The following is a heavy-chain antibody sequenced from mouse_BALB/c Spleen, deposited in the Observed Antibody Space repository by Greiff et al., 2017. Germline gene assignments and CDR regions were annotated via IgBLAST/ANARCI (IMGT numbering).Heavy chain of an antibody. V-gene: IGHV1S135*01. CDR2: IDPFNGGT. Sequence: EVQLQQSGPELMKPGASVKISCTASGYSFTSYYMHWVKQSHGKSLEWIGYIDPFNGGTSYNQKFKGKATLTVDKSSSTAYMQLSSLTSEDSAVYYCARYDYGVGYWGQGTTLTVSS. CDR3: ARYDYGVGY. D-gene: IGHD2-4*01. J-gene: IGHJ2*01. CDR1: GYSFTSYY.